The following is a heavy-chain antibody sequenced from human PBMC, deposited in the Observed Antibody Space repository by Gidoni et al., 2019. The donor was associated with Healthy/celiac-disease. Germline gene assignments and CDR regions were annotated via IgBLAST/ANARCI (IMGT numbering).Heavy chain of an antibody. J-gene: IGHJ2*01. CDR2: IYPGDSDT. V-gene: IGHV5-51*01. D-gene: IGHD3-22*01. CDR3: ARPIGQYYYDSSGYRYWYFDL. CDR1: GYSFTSYW. Sequence: EVQLVQSGAEVKKPGESLKISCKGSGYSFTSYWIGWVRQMPGKGLEWMGIIYPGDSDTRYSPSFQGQVTISADKSISTAYLQWSSLKASDTAMYYCARPIGQYYYDSSGYRYWYFDLWGRGTLVTVSS.